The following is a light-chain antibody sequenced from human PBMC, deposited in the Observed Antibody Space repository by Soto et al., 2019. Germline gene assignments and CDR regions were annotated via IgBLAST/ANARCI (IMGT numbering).Light chain of an antibody. V-gene: IGKV3-15*01. CDR3: QQYNNWWT. CDR2: AAS. Sequence: EIVMTQSPATLSVSPGERATLSCRASQSVNRNLAWYQQKPGQAPRLLIYAASTRATGIPARFSGSGSETEFTLTISSLQSEDFAGYYCQQYNNWWTFGQGTKVEI. CDR1: QSVNRN. J-gene: IGKJ1*01.